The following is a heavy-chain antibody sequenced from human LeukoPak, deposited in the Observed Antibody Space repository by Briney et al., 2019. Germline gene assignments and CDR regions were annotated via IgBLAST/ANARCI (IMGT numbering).Heavy chain of an antibody. Sequence: PSETLSLTCTVSGGSISSSSYYWGWIRQPPGKGLEWIGSIYYSGSTYYNPSLKSRVTISVDTSKNQFSLKLSSVTAADTAVYYCARGDSGSGSFDPWGQGTLVTVSS. CDR3: ARGDSGSGSFDP. V-gene: IGHV4-39*07. CDR1: GGSISSSSYY. D-gene: IGHD3-10*01. CDR2: IYYSGST. J-gene: IGHJ5*02.